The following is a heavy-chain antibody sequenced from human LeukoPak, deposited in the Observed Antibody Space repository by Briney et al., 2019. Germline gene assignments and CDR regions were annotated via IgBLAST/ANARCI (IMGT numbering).Heavy chain of an antibody. J-gene: IGHJ4*02. Sequence: SQTQSLTCAVSGGSISSGGYSWRWIRQPPGKGLEWIGYIYHSGSTYYNPSLKSRVTISVDRSKNQFSLKLSSVTAADTAVYYCARALTYYYDSSGYARYYFDYWGQGTLVTVSS. CDR3: ARALTYYYDSSGYARYYFDY. CDR1: GGSISSGGYS. V-gene: IGHV4-30-2*01. CDR2: IYHSGST. D-gene: IGHD3-22*01.